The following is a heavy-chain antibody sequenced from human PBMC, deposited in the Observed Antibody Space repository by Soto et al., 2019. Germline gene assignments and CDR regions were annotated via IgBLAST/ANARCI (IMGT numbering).Heavy chain of an antibody. D-gene: IGHD6-25*01. CDR1: GFTFSSYA. CDR2: ISYDGSNK. V-gene: IGHV3-30-3*01. Sequence: GGSLRLSCAASGFTFSSYAMHWVRQAPGKGLEWVAVISYDGSNKYYADSVKGRFTISRDNSKNTLYLQMNSLRAEDTAVYYCAREYSSARAYYYYGMDVWGQGPTVAV. J-gene: IGHJ6*02. CDR3: AREYSSARAYYYYGMDV.